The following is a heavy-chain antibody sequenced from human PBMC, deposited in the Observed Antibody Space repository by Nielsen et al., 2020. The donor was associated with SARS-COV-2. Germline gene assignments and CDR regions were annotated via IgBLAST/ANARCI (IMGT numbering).Heavy chain of an antibody. D-gene: IGHD3-3*01. CDR3: ARDRGVVIISFYMDV. CDR1: GYTFTSYG. V-gene: IGHV1-46*01. J-gene: IGHJ6*03. CDR2: INPSGGST. Sequence: ASVKVSCKASGYTFTSYGISWVRQAPGQGPEWMGIINPSGGSTSYAQKFQGRVTMTRDTSTSTVYMELSSLRSEDTAVYYCARDRGVVIISFYMDVWGKGTTVTVSS.